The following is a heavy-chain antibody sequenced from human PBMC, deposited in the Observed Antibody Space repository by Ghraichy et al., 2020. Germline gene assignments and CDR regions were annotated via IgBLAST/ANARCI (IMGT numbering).Heavy chain of an antibody. CDR1: GFTFSSYY. CDR3: AKGKTTRLDY. CDR2: VSWSGGST. Sequence: GGSLRLSCAASGFTFSSYYMSWVRQAPGKGLEWVSTVSWSGGSTYYAASVKGRFTISRDNSKNTLYLQMNSLRAEDTAVYYCAKGKTTRLDYWGQGALVTASS. D-gene: IGHD4-17*01. V-gene: IGHV3-23*01. J-gene: IGHJ4*02.